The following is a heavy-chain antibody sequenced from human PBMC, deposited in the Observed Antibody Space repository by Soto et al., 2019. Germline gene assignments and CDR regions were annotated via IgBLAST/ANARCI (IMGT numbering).Heavy chain of an antibody. CDR3: ARTKTSSTSFHADY. Sequence: WTWLRQPPGKGLEWIGYIYYSGSTKHNPSLKSRITISVDTSKNQFSLKLNSVTAADTAVYYCARTKTSSTSFHADYWGQGTQVTVSS. D-gene: IGHD2-2*01. CDR2: IYYSGST. V-gene: IGHV4-31*02. J-gene: IGHJ4*02.